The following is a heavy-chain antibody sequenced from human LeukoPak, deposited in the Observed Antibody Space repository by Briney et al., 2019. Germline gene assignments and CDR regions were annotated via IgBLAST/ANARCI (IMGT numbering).Heavy chain of an antibody. Sequence: SETLSLTCTVSGGSVSSGSYYWSWIRQPPGKGLEWIGYIYYSGSTNYNPSLKSRVTISVDTSKNQFSLKLSSVTAADTAVYYCARAPDDYDLWSGPFDYWGRGTLVTVSS. CDR1: GGSVSSGSYY. CDR3: ARAPDDYDLWSGPFDY. J-gene: IGHJ4*02. CDR2: IYYSGST. V-gene: IGHV4-61*01. D-gene: IGHD3-3*01.